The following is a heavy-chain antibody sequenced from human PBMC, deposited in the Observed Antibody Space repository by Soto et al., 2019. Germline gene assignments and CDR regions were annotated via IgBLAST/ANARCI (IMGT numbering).Heavy chain of an antibody. V-gene: IGHV1-8*01. CDR3: ARGIAARPYNWFDP. CDR1: GYTFTSYD. CDR2: MNPNSGNT. Sequence: QVQLVQSGAEVKKPGASVKVSCKASGYTFTSYDINWVRQATGQGLEWMGWMNPNSGNTGYAQKFQGRVTMPRNTSISTAYMELSSLRSEDTAVYYCARGIAARPYNWFDPWGQGTLVTVSS. J-gene: IGHJ5*02. D-gene: IGHD6-6*01.